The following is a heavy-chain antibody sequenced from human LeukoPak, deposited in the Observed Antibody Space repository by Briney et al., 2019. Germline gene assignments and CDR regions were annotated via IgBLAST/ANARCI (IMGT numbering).Heavy chain of an antibody. J-gene: IGHJ6*02. CDR1: GGSISSYY. Sequence: SETLSLTCTVSGGSISSYYWSWIRQPPGKGLEWIGYIYYSGSTNYNPSLKSRVTISVDTSKNQFSLKLSSVTAADTAVYYCARDEYSYGYPSYYYGMDVWGQGTTVTVSS. D-gene: IGHD5-18*01. CDR3: ARDEYSYGYPSYYYGMDV. V-gene: IGHV4-59*01. CDR2: IYYSGST.